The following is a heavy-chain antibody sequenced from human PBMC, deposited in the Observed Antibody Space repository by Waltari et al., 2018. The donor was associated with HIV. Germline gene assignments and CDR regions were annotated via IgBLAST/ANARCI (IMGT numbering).Heavy chain of an antibody. CDR2: IYYSGST. V-gene: IGHV4-39*01. Sequence: QLQLQESGPGLVKPSETLSLTCTVSGGSISSSSYYWGWIRTPPGKGLEWIGSIYYSGSTYYNPSLKSRVTISVETSKNQFSLKLSSVTAADTAVYYCARKGIAVAGTISSVDYWGQGTLVTVSS. J-gene: IGHJ4*02. D-gene: IGHD6-19*01. CDR3: ARKGIAVAGTISSVDY. CDR1: GGSISSSSYY.